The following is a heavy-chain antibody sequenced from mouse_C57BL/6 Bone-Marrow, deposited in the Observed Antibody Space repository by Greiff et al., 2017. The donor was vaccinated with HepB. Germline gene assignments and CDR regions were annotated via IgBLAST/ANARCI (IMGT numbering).Heavy chain of an antibody. V-gene: IGHV5-12*01. CDR2: ISNGGGST. D-gene: IGHD1-1*01. CDR3: ARITTVVADYAMDY. CDR1: GFTFSDYY. Sequence: EVHLVESGGGLVQPGGSLKLSCAASGFTFSDYYMYWVRQTPEKRLEWVAYISNGGGSTYYPDTVKGRFTISRDNAKNTLYLQMSRLKSEDTAMYYCARITTVVADYAMDYWGQGTSVTVSS. J-gene: IGHJ4*01.